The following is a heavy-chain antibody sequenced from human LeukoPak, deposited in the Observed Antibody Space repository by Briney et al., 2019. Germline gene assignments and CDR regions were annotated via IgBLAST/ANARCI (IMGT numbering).Heavy chain of an antibody. D-gene: IGHD3-22*01. Sequence: GGSLRLSRAASGFTFSSYAMSWVRQAPGKGLEWVSAISGSGGSTYYADSVKGRFTISRDNSKNTLYLQMNSLRAEDTAVYYCAKSTTKAHYYDSSGYPYWGQGTLVTVSS. CDR2: ISGSGGST. CDR3: AKSTTKAHYYDSSGYPY. CDR1: GFTFSSYA. V-gene: IGHV3-23*01. J-gene: IGHJ4*02.